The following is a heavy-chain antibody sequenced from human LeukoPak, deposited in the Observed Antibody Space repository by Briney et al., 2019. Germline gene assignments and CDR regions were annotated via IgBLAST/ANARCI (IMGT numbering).Heavy chain of an antibody. J-gene: IGHJ6*03. D-gene: IGHD2-15*01. V-gene: IGHV4-34*01. CDR3: ATVAFGYCSSPMASYYMDA. Sequence: SSETLSLTCAVYGGPFNNYYWTWIRQPPGKGLQWMGEINHSRGTNYNPSLKSPVTMPVDTSKPQFSLNLRSLTAANTAVYYRATVAFGYCSSPMASYYMDASGKGTTVTVSS. CDR1: GGPFNNYY. CDR2: INHSRGT.